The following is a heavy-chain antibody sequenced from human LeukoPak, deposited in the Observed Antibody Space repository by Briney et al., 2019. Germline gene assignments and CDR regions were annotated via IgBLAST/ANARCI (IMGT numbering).Heavy chain of an antibody. J-gene: IGHJ6*02. V-gene: IGHV4-31*03. CDR1: GGSINSGGYY. CDR2: IYYSGDT. D-gene: IGHD6-13*01. Sequence: PSQTLSLTCTVSGGSINSGGYYWSWIRQLPGKGLEWIGYIYYSGDTSYSPSLKSRLTISLDMSKNQFSLELTSVTAADTAVYYCAKETYPSSSWFYFGLDVWGQGTTVTVSS. CDR3: AKETYPSSSWFYFGLDV.